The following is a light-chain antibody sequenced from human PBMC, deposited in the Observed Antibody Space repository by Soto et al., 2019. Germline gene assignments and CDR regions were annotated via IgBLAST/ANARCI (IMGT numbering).Light chain of an antibody. CDR2: EVT. Sequence: QSALTQPASVSGSPGQSITISCTGTSSDVGRYNYVSWYQHHPGRAPKLIISEVTNRPSGISNRFSGSKSGNTASLTISGLQAEDEADYYCSSYAIASTPIYVFGTGTKVT. V-gene: IGLV2-14*01. CDR1: SSDVGRYNY. CDR3: SSYAIASTPIYV. J-gene: IGLJ1*01.